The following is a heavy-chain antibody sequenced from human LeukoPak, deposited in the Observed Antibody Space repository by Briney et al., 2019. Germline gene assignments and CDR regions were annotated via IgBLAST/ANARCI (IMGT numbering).Heavy chain of an antibody. D-gene: IGHD1-26*01. CDR2: ISGDGDST. V-gene: IGHV3-43*02. CDR3: AKGVRSGTYYNCFDP. J-gene: IGHJ5*02. Sequence: GGSLRLSCVASGFTLNDYALHWVRQAPGKGLEWISLISGDGDSTYYTDSVKGRFTISRDNSKNSLYLQMSSLRAEDTAVYYCAKGVRSGTYYNCFDPWGQGTLVTVSS. CDR1: GFTLNDYA.